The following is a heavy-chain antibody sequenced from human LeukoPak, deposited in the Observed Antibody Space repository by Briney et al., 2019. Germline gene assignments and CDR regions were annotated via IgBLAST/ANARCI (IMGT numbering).Heavy chain of an antibody. V-gene: IGHV4-59*01. CDR2: IYYSGST. CDR3: ARARVWFGELLHGFDY. CDR1: GGSISSYY. J-gene: IGHJ4*02. Sequence: PSETLSLTCTVSGGSISSYYWSWIRQPPGKGLEWIGYIYYSGSTYYNPSLKSRVTISVDTSKNQFSLKLSSVTAADTAVYYCARARVWFGELLHGFDYWGQGTLVTVSS. D-gene: IGHD3-10*01.